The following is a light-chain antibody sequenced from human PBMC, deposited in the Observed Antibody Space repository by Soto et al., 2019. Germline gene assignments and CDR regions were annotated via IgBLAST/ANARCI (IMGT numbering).Light chain of an antibody. V-gene: IGKV1-5*03. CDR1: RNIASW. J-gene: IGKJ1*01. CDR3: QEFHSSSRT. CDR2: SAS. Sequence: DIRMTQSPSTLSASLGDRVTISCRASRNIASWLAWYQQRPGGIPQLLIYSASNLQNGVPSRFSGSGSGTDFTLTINGLQPDDFATYYCQEFHSSSRTFGQGPRVDMK.